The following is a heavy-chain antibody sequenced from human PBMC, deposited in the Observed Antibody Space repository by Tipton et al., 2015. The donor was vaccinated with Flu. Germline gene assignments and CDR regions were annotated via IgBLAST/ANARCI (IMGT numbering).Heavy chain of an antibody. CDR3: VRRGGSPGWFDP. CDR2: IRTTANYLAT. Sequence: QLVQSGGGLVQPGGSLKLSCAASGFIFSDSAIHWVRQASGKGLEWVGRIRTTANYLATAYAESVKGRFIISRDDSKNTAYLQMNSLKTEDPAVYYCVRRGGSPGWFDPWGQGTLVTVS. CDR1: GFIFSDSA. V-gene: IGHV3-73*01. D-gene: IGHD1-26*01. J-gene: IGHJ5*02.